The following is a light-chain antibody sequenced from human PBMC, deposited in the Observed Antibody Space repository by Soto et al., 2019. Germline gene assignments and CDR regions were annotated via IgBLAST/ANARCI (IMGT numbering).Light chain of an antibody. J-gene: IGLJ2*01. CDR3: SSYTSSTTLDVV. Sequence: QSALTQPASVSGSPGQSITISCTGTSSDVGGHNYVSWYQQHPGTAPKLMIYEVTNRPSGVSNRFSGSKSGNTASLTISGLKAEDEAEYYCSSYTSSTTLDVVFGGGTKLTVL. CDR1: SSDVGGHNY. V-gene: IGLV2-14*01. CDR2: EVT.